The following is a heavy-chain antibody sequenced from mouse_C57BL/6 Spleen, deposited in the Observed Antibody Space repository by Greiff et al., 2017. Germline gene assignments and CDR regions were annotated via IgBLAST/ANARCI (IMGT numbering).Heavy chain of an antibody. D-gene: IGHD2-4*01. CDR2: ISSGGDYI. V-gene: IGHV5-9-1*02. CDR3: TRDNDYDGDAMDY. Sequence: EVNVVESGEGLVKPGGSLKLSCAASGFTFSSYAMSWVRQTPEKRLEWVAYISSGGDYIYYADTVKGRFTISRDNARNTLYLQMSSLKSEDTAMYYCTRDNDYDGDAMDYWGQGTSVTVSS. J-gene: IGHJ4*01. CDR1: GFTFSSYA.